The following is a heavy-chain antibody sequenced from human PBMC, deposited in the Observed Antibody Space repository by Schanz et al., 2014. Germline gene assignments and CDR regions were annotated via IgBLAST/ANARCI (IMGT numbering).Heavy chain of an antibody. CDR3: PKVQTHTLYGGNSCFDY. J-gene: IGHJ4*02. Sequence: EVQLVESGGGLVQPGRSLRLSCAASGFTFDDHAMHWVRQVPGKGLEWVSGISWNSGNIAYADSVKGRFTISRDNAKNSLYLPINSLSPDDTDLYYCPKVQTHTLYGGNSCFDYWGQGTLVTVSS. D-gene: IGHD2-21*02. CDR1: GFTFDDHA. CDR2: ISWNSGNI. V-gene: IGHV3-9*01.